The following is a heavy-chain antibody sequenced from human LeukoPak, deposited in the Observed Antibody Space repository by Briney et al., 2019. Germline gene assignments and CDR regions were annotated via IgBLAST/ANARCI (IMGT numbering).Heavy chain of an antibody. CDR1: GYTFTSYD. CDR2: VSAYNGNT. CDR3: ARHGDSYDY. J-gene: IGHJ4*02. V-gene: IGHV1-18*01. Sequence: GASVKASCKASGYTFTSYDINWVRQATGQGLEWMGWVSAYNGNTNYAQKLQGRVTMTTDTSTSTAYMELRSLRSDDTAGYYCARHGDSYDYWGQGTLVTVSS. D-gene: IGHD5-18*01.